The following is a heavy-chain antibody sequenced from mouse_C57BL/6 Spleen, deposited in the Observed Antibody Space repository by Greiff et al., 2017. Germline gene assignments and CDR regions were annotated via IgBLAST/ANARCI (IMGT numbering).Heavy chain of an antibody. CDR3: ARSHYYGSSYDWYFDV. CDR1: GFSLTSYG. CDR2: IWCGGST. V-gene: IGHV2-2*01. J-gene: IGHJ1*03. D-gene: IGHD1-1*01. Sequence: VHLVESGPGLVQPSQSLSITCTVSGFSLTSYGVHWVRQSPGKGLEWLGVIWCGGSTDYNAAFISRLSISKDNSKSQVFFKMNSLQADDTAIYYCARSHYYGSSYDWYFDVWGTGTTVTVSS.